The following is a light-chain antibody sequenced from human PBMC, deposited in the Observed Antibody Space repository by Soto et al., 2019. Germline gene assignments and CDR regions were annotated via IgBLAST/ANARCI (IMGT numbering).Light chain of an antibody. Sequence: ILLTQSPSSLSASVGDRVTITCRASQGIDTSLAWYQQKPGKAPKLLIYAASNFQSGVPSRFSGSGSGTHFSLTISSLHPEDFATYYCQQLHGYPITFGQGTRREI. J-gene: IGKJ5*01. CDR1: QGIDTS. CDR2: AAS. V-gene: IGKV1-9*01. CDR3: QQLHGYPIT.